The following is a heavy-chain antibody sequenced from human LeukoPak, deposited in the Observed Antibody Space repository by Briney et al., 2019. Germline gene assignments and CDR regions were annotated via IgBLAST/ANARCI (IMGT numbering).Heavy chain of an antibody. J-gene: IGHJ6*03. CDR3: ARDRFDDSSGYYYHYYYYMDV. Sequence: GSLRLSCAASGFTFSSYEMNWVRQAPGKGLEWIGSIYYLGNTDYNPSLKSRVTISVDTSKNQFSLRLSSVTAADTAVYYCARDRFDDSSGYYYHYYYYMDVWGKGTTVTVSS. CDR1: GFTFSSYE. D-gene: IGHD3-22*01. V-gene: IGHV4-39*07. CDR2: IYYLGNT.